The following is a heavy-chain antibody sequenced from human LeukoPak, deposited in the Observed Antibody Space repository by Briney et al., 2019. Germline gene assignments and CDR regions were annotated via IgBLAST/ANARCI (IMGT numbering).Heavy chain of an antibody. CDR2: ISSSSSYI. V-gene: IGHV3-21*01. CDR3: ARDLKTEYSCSSYYYGMDV. Sequence: GGPLRLSCAASGFTFSSYSMHWVRQAPGKGLEWVSSISSSSSYIYYADSVKGRFTISRDNAKNSLYLQMNSLRAEDTAVYYCARDLKTEYSCSSYYYGMDVWGQGTRVTVSS. D-gene: IGHD6-6*01. J-gene: IGHJ6*02. CDR1: GFTFSSYS.